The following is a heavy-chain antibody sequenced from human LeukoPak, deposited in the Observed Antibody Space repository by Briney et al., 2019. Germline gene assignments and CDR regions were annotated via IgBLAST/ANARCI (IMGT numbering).Heavy chain of an antibody. CDR1: GFTFSNYA. CDR3: GRSTSGRNFFDY. V-gene: IGHV3-23*01. Sequence: GGSLRLSCAASGFTFSNYAMTWVRQAPGKGLEWVSIIGIRGSSTYYADSVKGRFTIFRDNSKNTLFLQMNTLRVEDTAVYYCGRSTSGRNFFDYWGQGSLVTVSS. D-gene: IGHD6-19*01. CDR2: IGIRGSST. J-gene: IGHJ4*02.